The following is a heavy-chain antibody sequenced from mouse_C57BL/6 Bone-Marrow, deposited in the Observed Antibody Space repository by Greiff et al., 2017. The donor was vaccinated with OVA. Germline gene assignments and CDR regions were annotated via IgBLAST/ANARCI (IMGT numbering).Heavy chain of an antibody. CDR1: GYTFTDYY. V-gene: IGHV1-76*01. CDR3: ARTVDYDGSSYLYAMDY. J-gene: IGHJ4*01. D-gene: IGHD1-1*01. Sequence: VKLVESGAELVRPGASVKLSCKASGYTFTDYYINWVKQRPGQGLEWIARIYPGSGNTYYNEKFKGKATLTAEKSSSTAYMQLSSLTSEDSAVYFCARTVDYDGSSYLYAMDYWGQGTSVTVSS. CDR2: IYPGSGNT.